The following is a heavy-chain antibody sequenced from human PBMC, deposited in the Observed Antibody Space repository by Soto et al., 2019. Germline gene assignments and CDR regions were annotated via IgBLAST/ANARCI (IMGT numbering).Heavy chain of an antibody. CDR1: EFTFSTYW. D-gene: IGHD4-4*01. V-gene: IGHV3-74*01. CDR2: IDTTGSTT. Sequence: EVQLVESGGGLVQPGGSLRLSCAASEFTFSTYWMHWVRQAPGKGLEWVARIDTTGSTTTYVGSVQGRFTISRDNAKNTLYLQMHSVRDEDTAVYYCASVSAAQYYYGMDAWGQGTTVTVSS. CDR3: ASVSAAQYYYGMDA. J-gene: IGHJ6*02.